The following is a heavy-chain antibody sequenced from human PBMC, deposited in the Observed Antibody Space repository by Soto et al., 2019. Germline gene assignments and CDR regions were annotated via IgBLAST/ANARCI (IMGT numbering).Heavy chain of an antibody. CDR3: ARDRVPYSSRNWFDT. CDR2: ISSSSYI. CDR1: GFTFSSYS. D-gene: IGHD6-13*01. V-gene: IGHV3-21*01. J-gene: IGHJ5*02. Sequence: PGGSLRLSCAASGFTFSSYSMNWVRQAPGKGLEWVSSISSSSYIYYADSVKGRFTISRDNAKNSLYLQMNSLRAEDTAVYYCARDRVPYSSRNWFDTWGQGTLVTVSS.